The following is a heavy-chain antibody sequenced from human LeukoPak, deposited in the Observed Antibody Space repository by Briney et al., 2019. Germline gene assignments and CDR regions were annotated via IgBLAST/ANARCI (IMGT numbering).Heavy chain of an antibody. D-gene: IGHD1-26*01. CDR3: GSIVGAEGLPDY. Sequence: SETLSLTCTVPGGSISSYYWSRIRQPPGKGLEWIGYIYYSGSTNYNPSLKSRVTISVDTSKNQFSLKLSSVTAADTAVYYCGSIVGAEGLPDYWGQGTLVTVSS. J-gene: IGHJ4*02. V-gene: IGHV4-59*01. CDR1: GGSISSYY. CDR2: IYYSGST.